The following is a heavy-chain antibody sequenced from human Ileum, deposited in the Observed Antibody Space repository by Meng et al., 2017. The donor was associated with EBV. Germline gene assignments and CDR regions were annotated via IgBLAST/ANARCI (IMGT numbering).Heavy chain of an antibody. J-gene: IGHJ4*02. CDR1: GGSISRSDW. D-gene: IGHD3-22*01. Sequence: VERQGSGPGLVKPSGTLSRTCAVAGGSISRSDWWSWVCQPPGKGLEWIGETSHSGSTNYSPSLKSRVTISLDKSKNQLSLKLNSVTAADTAVYYCASSDYYRSDYWGQGTLVTVSS. CDR3: ASSDYYRSDY. CDR2: TSHSGST. V-gene: IGHV4-4*02.